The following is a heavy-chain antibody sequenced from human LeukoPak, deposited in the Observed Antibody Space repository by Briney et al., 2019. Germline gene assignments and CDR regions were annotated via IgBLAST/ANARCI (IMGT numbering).Heavy chain of an antibody. CDR2: IYDSGST. CDR1: GGSIRSSYYY. J-gene: IGHJ5*02. V-gene: IGHV4-39*01. Sequence: PSETLSLTCTVSGGSIRSSYYYWGWIRQPPGKGLEWIGSIYDSGSTYYNPSLKSRVTISVDTSKNQFSLKLSSVTAADTAVYYCASFYKDQGWFDPWGQGTLVTVSS. D-gene: IGHD2/OR15-2a*01. CDR3: ASFYKDQGWFDP.